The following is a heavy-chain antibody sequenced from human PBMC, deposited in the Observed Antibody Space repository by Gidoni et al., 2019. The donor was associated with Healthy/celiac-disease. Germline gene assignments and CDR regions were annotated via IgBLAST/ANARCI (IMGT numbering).Heavy chain of an antibody. J-gene: IGHJ3*02. V-gene: IGHV3-9*01. CDR1: GFTFDDYA. CDR2: ISWNSGSI. D-gene: IGHD4-17*01. CDR3: ATTTVTTVDAFDI. Sequence: EVQLVESGGGLVQPGRSLRLSCAASGFTFDDYAMHWVRQAPGKGLEWVSGISWNSGSIGYADSVKGRFTISRDNAKNSLYLQMNSLRAEDTALYYCATTTVTTVDAFDIWGQGTMVTVSS.